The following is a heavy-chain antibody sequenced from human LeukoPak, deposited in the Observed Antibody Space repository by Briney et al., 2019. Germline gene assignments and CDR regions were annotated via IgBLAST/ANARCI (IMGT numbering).Heavy chain of an antibody. J-gene: IGHJ2*01. CDR1: GFTFDDYA. CDR3: AKDGRPFDL. CDR2: ISWNSGSI. Sequence: AGGSLRLSWAASGFTFDDYAMHWVRQAPGKGLEWVSGISWNSGSIGYADSVKGRFTISRDNAKNSLYLQMNSLRAEDMALYYCAKDGRPFDLWGRGTLVTVSS. V-gene: IGHV3-9*03.